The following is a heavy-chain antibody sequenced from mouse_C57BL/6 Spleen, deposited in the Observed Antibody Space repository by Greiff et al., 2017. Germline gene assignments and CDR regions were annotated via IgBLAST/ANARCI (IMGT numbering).Heavy chain of an antibody. CDR3: ARPPYYSRPYWYFEV. CDR1: GYTFTSYW. D-gene: IGHD2-5*01. Sequence: QVQLQQPGAELVKPGASVKLSCKASGYTFTSYWMHWVKQRPGQGLEWIGMIHPNSGSTNYNEKFKSKATLTVDKSSSTAYMQLSSLTSEDSAVYYCARPPYYSRPYWYFEVWGTGTTVTVSS. J-gene: IGHJ1*03. V-gene: IGHV1-64*01. CDR2: IHPNSGST.